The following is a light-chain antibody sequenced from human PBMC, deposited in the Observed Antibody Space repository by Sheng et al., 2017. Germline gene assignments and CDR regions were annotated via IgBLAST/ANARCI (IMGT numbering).Light chain of an antibody. CDR3: QQYNIWPPIT. J-gene: IGKJ5*01. V-gene: IGKV3-15*01. CDR1: QSVSSSY. CDR2: GAS. Sequence: EIVLTQSPATLSLSPGERATLSCGASQSVSSSYLAWYQQKPGXAPRLIIYGASTRAPGIPARFSGSGSGTEFTLTISSLQSEDFAVYYCQQYNIWPPITFGQGTRLEIK.